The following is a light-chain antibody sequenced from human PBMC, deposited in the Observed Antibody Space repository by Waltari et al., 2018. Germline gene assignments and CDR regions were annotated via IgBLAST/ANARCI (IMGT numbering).Light chain of an antibody. CDR3: LQYNGEPRT. CDR2: KAS. CDR1: QNINTW. V-gene: IGKV1-5*03. J-gene: IGKJ1*01. Sequence: DLQMTQSPSTLSASVGDRVTITCRASQNINTWLACHQQTPGNAPKLLIYKASRLESGVPSRFSGSGSGTEFTLTISRLQPDDFATYYCLQYNGEPRTFGQGTKVEVK.